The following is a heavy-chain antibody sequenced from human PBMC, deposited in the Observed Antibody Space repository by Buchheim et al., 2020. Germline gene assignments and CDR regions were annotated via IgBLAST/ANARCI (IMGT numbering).Heavy chain of an antibody. V-gene: IGHV1-2*04. Sequence: QVQLVQSGAEVKKPGASVKVSCKASGYTFTSYYMHWVRQAPGQGLEWMGWINPNSGATSYAQKFQAWVTVTRDTSISTAYMELSRLRSDDTAVYYCETSIGVYYYKGMDVWGQGTT. CDR2: INPNSGAT. CDR1: GYTFTSYY. CDR3: ETSIGVYYYKGMDV. J-gene: IGHJ6*02. D-gene: IGHD6-19*01.